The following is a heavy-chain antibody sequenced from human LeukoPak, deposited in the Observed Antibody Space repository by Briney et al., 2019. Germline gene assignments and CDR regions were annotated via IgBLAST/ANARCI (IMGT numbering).Heavy chain of an antibody. Sequence: SETLSLTCAVYGGSFSGYYWSWIRQPPGKGLEWLGEINHSGSTNYNPSLKGRVTISVDTSKNQFSLKLSSVTAADTAVYYCARAAWEAGTGYFQHWGQGTLVTVSS. CDR1: GGSFSGYY. D-gene: IGHD6-19*01. V-gene: IGHV4-34*01. CDR3: ARAAWEAGTGYFQH. CDR2: INHSGST. J-gene: IGHJ1*01.